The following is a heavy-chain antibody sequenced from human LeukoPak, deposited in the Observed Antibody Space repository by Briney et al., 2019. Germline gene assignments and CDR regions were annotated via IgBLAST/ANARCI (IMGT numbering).Heavy chain of an antibody. J-gene: IGHJ4*02. D-gene: IGHD2-21*01. V-gene: IGHV5-51*01. CDR3: ATPPGDCGNVCSFDH. CDR2: IYPGDYET. Sequence: GESLKISCEGSGYSFSNYWIGWVRQMPGKGLEWMGIIYPGDYETRYSPSFQGLVTISVDKSISTAYLQWSSLKASDTAMYYCATPPGDCGNVCSFDHWGQETLVTVSS. CDR1: GYSFSNYW.